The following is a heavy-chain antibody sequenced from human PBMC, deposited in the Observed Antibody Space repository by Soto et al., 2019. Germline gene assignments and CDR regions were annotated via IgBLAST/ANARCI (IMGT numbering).Heavy chain of an antibody. V-gene: IGHV1-18*01. CDR2: ISAYNGNT. Sequence: QIQLVQSGAEVKKPGASVKVSCKASGYTFTSYGISWVRQAPGQGLEWMGWISAYNGNTNYAQKLQGRVTMTTDTSTSTAYMELRSLRSDDTAVYYCARVYYYDSSGIYGMDVWGQGTTVTVSS. CDR3: ARVYYYDSSGIYGMDV. CDR1: GYTFTSYG. J-gene: IGHJ6*02. D-gene: IGHD3-22*01.